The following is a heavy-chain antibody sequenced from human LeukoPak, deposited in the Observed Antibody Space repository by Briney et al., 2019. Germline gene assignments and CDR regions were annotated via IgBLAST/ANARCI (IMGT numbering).Heavy chain of an antibody. D-gene: IGHD6-13*01. J-gene: IGHJ1*01. CDR1: GGSISSGGYY. Sequence: SQTLSLTCTVSGGSISSGGYYWSWIRQHPGKGLEWIGYIYYSGSTYYNPSLKSRAALSVDTSKNQFSLKLTSVTAADIGVYYCARALAAAVINWGQGTLVTVSS. V-gene: IGHV4-31*03. CDR3: ARALAAAVIN. CDR2: IYYSGST.